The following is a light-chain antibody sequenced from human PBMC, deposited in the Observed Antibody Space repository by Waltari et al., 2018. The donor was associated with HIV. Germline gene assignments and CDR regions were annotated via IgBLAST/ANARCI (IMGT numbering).Light chain of an antibody. J-gene: IGLJ3*02. CDR2: DVS. CDR1: SSHLGYFMF. V-gene: IGLV2-14*03. Sequence: QSALTQPASVSGSPGQSIPISYTGTSSHLGYFMFVFWYQQHPGKAPKLMIYDVSSRPSGVSDRISGSKSGNTASLTISGLQPEDEADYYCSSYTSGSTWVFGGGTKVTVL. CDR3: SSYTSGSTWV.